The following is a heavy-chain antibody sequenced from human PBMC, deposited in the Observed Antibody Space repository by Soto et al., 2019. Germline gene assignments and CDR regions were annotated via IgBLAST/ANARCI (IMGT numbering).Heavy chain of an antibody. CDR1: GYTFTSYA. J-gene: IGHJ5*02. D-gene: IGHD3-22*01. V-gene: IGHV1-3*01. CDR3: ARSPKDSSGYPWFDP. CDR2: INAGNGNT. Sequence: ASVKVSCKASGYTFTSYAMHWVRQAPGQRLEWMGWINAGNGNTKYSQKFQDRVTITRDTSASTAYMELSSLRSEDTAVYYCARSPKDSSGYPWFDPWGQGTLVTVSS.